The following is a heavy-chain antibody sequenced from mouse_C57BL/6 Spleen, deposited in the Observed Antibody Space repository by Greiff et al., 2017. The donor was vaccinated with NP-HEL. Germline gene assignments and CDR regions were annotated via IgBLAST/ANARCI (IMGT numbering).Heavy chain of an antibody. Sequence: QVQLKQPGAELVMPGASVKLSCKASGYTFTSYWMHWVKQRPGQGLEWIGEIDPSDSYTNYNQKFKGKSTLTVDKSSSTAYMQLSSLTSEDSAVYYCARVYYSNYGDFDYWGQGTTLTVSS. D-gene: IGHD2-5*01. J-gene: IGHJ2*01. V-gene: IGHV1-69*01. CDR1: GYTFTSYW. CDR3: ARVYYSNYGDFDY. CDR2: IDPSDSYT.